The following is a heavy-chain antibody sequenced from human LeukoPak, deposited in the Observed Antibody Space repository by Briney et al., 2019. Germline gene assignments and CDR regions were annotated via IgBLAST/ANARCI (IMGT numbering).Heavy chain of an antibody. V-gene: IGHV3-23*01. CDR1: GFTFSSYV. Sequence: GGSLRLSCAASGFTFSSYVMSWVRQAPGKGLEWVSAISGSDDSTYYADSVKGRFTISRDNSKNTLYLEMNSLRAEDTAVYYCAKHIRRGSNWSFDYWGQGTLVTVSS. D-gene: IGHD6-13*01. J-gene: IGHJ4*02. CDR3: AKHIRRGSNWSFDY. CDR2: ISGSDDST.